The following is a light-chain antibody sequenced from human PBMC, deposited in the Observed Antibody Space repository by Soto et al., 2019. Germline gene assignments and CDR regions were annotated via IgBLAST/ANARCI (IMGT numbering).Light chain of an antibody. Sequence: QSALTQPASVSGSPGQSITIPCTGTSSDIGSYNLVSWYQQHPGKAPKLMIYEGTKRPSGVSDRFSGSKSGNTASLTISGLQAEDEADYYCSSYAGSSTLVFGGGTQLTVL. CDR3: SSYAGSSTLV. CDR2: EGT. V-gene: IGLV2-23*01. J-gene: IGLJ2*01. CDR1: SSDIGSYNL.